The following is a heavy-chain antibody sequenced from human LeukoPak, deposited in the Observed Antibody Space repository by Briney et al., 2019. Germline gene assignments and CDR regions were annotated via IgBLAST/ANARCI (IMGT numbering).Heavy chain of an antibody. Sequence: SQTLSLTCAVSGGSISSGGYSWSWIRQPPGKGLEWIGYIYHSGSTYYNPSLKSRVTISVDRSKNQFSLKLSSVTAADTAVYYCAREGGFYRPLDYSGQGTLVTVSS. J-gene: IGHJ4*02. V-gene: IGHV4-30-2*01. D-gene: IGHD3-3*01. CDR3: AREGGFYRPLDY. CDR1: GGSISSGGYS. CDR2: IYHSGST.